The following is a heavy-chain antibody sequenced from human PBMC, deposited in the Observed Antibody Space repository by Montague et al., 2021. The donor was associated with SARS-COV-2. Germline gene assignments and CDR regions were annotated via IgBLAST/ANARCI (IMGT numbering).Heavy chain of an antibody. J-gene: IGHJ5*02. CDR3: VREVGRVAARTLGRLDP. CDR2: TNSDGRST. Sequence: SLRLSCAVSGFTFSNYWMHWVRQAPGKGLEWVSRTNSDGRSTTYADSVKGRFTISRDNAKNTLFLQINSLRGEDTAVYYCVREVGRVAARTLGRLDPWGQGTLVTVSS. CDR1: GFTFSNYW. D-gene: IGHD6-6*01. V-gene: IGHV3-74*01.